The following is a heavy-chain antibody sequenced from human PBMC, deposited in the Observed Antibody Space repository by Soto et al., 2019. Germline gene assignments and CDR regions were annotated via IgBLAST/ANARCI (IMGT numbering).Heavy chain of an antibody. D-gene: IGHD2-2*01. CDR1: GFTFSDYY. CDR2: ISSSGSTI. CDR3: ARDLIVLVPAAISYYGMDV. Sequence: PGGSLRLSCAATGFTFSDYYMSWIRQAPGKGLEWVSYISSSGSTIYYADSVKGRFTISRDNAKNSLYLQMNSLRAEDTAVYYCARDLIVLVPAAISYYGMDVWGQGTTVTVSS. V-gene: IGHV3-11*01. J-gene: IGHJ6*02.